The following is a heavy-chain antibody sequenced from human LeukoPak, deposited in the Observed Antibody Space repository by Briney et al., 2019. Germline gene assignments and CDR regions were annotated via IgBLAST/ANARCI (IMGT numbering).Heavy chain of an antibody. CDR2: INHSGST. CDR1: GGSFSGYY. J-gene: IGHJ6*02. CDR3: ASLYVVPAATRGHYYYGMDV. Sequence: TSETLSLPCAVYGGSFSGYYWSWIRQPPGKGLEWIGEINHSGSTNYKPYLKSRVTISVYTSKNQFSRKLSSVTAADTAVYYCASLYVVPAATRGHYYYGMDVWGQGTTVTVSS. V-gene: IGHV4-34*01. D-gene: IGHD2-2*01.